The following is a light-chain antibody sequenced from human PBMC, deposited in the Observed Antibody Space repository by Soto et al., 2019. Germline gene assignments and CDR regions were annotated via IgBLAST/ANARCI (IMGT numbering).Light chain of an antibody. J-gene: IGLJ1*01. CDR3: ASWDNSLNGLYV. CDR1: SSNIGSHP. V-gene: IGLV1-44*01. Sequence: QSVLTQRPSASGTPGQRVSISCSGSSSNIGSHPVNWYQQLPGTAPKLLLYGDNQRPSGVPDRFSGSKSGTSASLAISGLQSEDEAHYYCASWDNSLNGLYVFGTGTKVTVL. CDR2: GDN.